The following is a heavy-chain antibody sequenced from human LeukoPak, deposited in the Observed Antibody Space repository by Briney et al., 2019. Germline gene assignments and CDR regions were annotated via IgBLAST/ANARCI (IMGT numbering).Heavy chain of an antibody. D-gene: IGHD2-2*01. Sequence: PSETLSLTCAVSGGSISSSNWWSWVRQPPGKGLEWIGEVNHSGSTNYNPSLKSRVTILVDTSKNQFSLKLSSVTAADTAVYYCARPPYCSSTSCYRAFDVWSQGTMVTVSS. CDR1: GGSISSSNW. J-gene: IGHJ3*01. CDR2: VNHSGST. V-gene: IGHV4-4*02. CDR3: ARPPYCSSTSCYRAFDV.